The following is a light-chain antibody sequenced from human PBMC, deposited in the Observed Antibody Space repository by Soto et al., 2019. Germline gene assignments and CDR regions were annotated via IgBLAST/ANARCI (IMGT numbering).Light chain of an antibody. J-gene: IGLJ1*01. Sequence: QSVLTQPASVTGSPGQSITISCTGTSSDSGHYDYVSWYQQHPGKAPKLMIYHVTYRPSGVSNRYSGSKSGNSASLTISGLQADDEADYYCCSLTTSHTYGFGSGTKVTVL. CDR3: CSLTTSHTYG. CDR1: SSDSGHYDY. V-gene: IGLV2-14*03. CDR2: HVT.